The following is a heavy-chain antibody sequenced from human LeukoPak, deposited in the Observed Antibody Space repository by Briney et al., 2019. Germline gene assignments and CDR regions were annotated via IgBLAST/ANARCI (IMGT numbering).Heavy chain of an antibody. Sequence: GGSLRLSCAASGFTFSDHYMSWIRQAPGKGLEWISYISSSGSSTFYRDSVKGRFTISRDNTKNSVYLQMNSLRAEDTAVYYCAREEQYCSSTSCYLPTTKSNPSSGWFDPWGQGTLVTVSS. J-gene: IGHJ5*02. CDR3: AREEQYCSSTSCYLPTTKSNPSSGWFDP. D-gene: IGHD2-2*01. CDR2: ISSSGSST. V-gene: IGHV3-11*01. CDR1: GFTFSDHY.